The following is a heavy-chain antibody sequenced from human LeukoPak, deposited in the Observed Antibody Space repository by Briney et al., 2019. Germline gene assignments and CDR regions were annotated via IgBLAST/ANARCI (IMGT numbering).Heavy chain of an antibody. CDR2: INPNSGGT. CDR1: GYTFTGYY. V-gene: IGHV1-2*02. Sequence: GASVKVSCKASGYTFTGYYMHWVRQAPGQGLEWMGWINPNSGGTNYAQKFQGRVTMTRDTSISTAYMELSRLRSDDTAVYYCAQDYVTVTKFFPDAFDIWGQGTMVTVSS. J-gene: IGHJ3*02. D-gene: IGHD4-17*01. CDR3: AQDYVTVTKFFPDAFDI.